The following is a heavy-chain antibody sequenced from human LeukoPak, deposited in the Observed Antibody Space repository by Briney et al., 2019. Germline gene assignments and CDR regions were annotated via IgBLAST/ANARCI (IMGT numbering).Heavy chain of an antibody. Sequence: GASVKVSCKVSGYTFTGYYMHWVRQAPGQGLEWMGWINPNSGGTNYAQKFQGRVTMTRDTSISTAYMELSRLRSDDTAVYYCAITYYYGSGSYNWFDPWGQGTLVTVSS. CDR3: AITYYYGSGSYNWFDP. D-gene: IGHD3-10*01. V-gene: IGHV1-2*02. J-gene: IGHJ5*02. CDR1: GYTFTGYY. CDR2: INPNSGGT.